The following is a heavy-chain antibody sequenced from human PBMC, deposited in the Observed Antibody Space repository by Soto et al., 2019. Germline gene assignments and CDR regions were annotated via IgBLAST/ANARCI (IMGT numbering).Heavy chain of an antibody. V-gene: IGHV4-39*01. CDR1: GDSISNSRFY. Sequence: PSETLSLTCSVSGDSISNSRFYWAWIRQPPGEGLEWIGSIYYSGSTYYNPSLKSRVTISVDTSKNQFSLKLSSVTAADTAVYYCARASYYDILTGYADAFDIWGQGTLVTVSS. CDR3: ARASYYDILTGYADAFDI. J-gene: IGHJ3*02. D-gene: IGHD3-9*01. CDR2: IYYSGST.